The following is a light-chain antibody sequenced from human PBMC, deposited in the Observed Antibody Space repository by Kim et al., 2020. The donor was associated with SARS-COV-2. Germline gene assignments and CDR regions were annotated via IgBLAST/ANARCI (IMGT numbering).Light chain of an antibody. Sequence: SYELTQPLSVSVALGQTARIPCGGNNIGSKNVHWYQQKPGQAPVLVIYRDNNRPSGIPERFSGSNSGNAATLTISRAQVGDEADYYCQVWDSSKWVFGGGTQLTVL. CDR1: NIGSKN. J-gene: IGLJ3*02. CDR3: QVWDSSKWV. V-gene: IGLV3-9*01. CDR2: RDN.